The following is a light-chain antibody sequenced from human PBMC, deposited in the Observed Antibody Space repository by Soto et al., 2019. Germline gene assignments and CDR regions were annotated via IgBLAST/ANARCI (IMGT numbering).Light chain of an antibody. CDR2: EAS. CDR1: HDISTY. V-gene: IGKV1-9*01. CDR3: QQLNTLPFT. J-gene: IGKJ5*01. Sequence: DIQLTQSPSLLSASVGDRVTITCQASHDISTYLAWYQQKPGKAPKLMIYEASTLQSGVPSRFSGSRSGTEFTLTISGLLPEDFATYHCQQLNTLPFTFGQGTRLEIK.